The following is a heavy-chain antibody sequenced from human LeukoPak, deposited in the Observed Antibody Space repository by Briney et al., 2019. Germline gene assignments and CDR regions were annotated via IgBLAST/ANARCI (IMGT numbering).Heavy chain of an antibody. CDR3: AKDRVISGSEASDI. CDR2: ISGSGVGT. CDR1: GFTFSSYA. V-gene: IGHV3-23*01. D-gene: IGHD2-21*01. J-gene: IGHJ3*02. Sequence: GGSLRLSCAASGFTFSSYAMSWVRQAPGKGLEWVSAISGSGVGTYYADSVKGRFTISRDNSWNTLYLQMSSLRAEDTAVYYCAKDRVISGSEASDIWGQGTMVTVSS.